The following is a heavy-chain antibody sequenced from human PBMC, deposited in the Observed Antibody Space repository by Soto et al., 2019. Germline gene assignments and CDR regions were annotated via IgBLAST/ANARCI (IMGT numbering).Heavy chain of an antibody. CDR2: IYYSGST. J-gene: IGHJ4*02. V-gene: IGHV4-31*03. D-gene: IGHD1-26*01. CDR3: ARAVSGHYYFDY. Sequence: SETLSLTCTVSGGSISIGGYYWSWIRQHPGKGLEWIGYIYYSGSTYYNPSLKSRVTISVDTSKNQFSLKLSSVTAADTAAYYCARAVSGHYYFDYWGQGTLVTVSS. CDR1: GGSISIGGYY.